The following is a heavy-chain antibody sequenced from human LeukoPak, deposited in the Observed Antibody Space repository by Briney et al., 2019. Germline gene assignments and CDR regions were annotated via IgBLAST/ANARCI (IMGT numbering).Heavy chain of an antibody. CDR1: GFTFSSYG. V-gene: IGHV3-30*18. CDR2: ISYDGSNK. D-gene: IGHD2-2*01. CDR3: AKDRASCYDY. Sequence: PGGSLRLSCAASGFTFSSYGMHWVRQAPGKGLEWVAVISYDGSNKYYADSVKGRFTISRDNSKNTLYLQMNSLRAEDTAVYYCAKDRASCYDYWGQGTLVTVSS. J-gene: IGHJ4*02.